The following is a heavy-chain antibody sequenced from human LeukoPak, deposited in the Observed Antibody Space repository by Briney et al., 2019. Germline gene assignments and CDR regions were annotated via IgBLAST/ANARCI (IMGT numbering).Heavy chain of an antibody. CDR1: GDSISSGGYY. J-gene: IGHJ4*02. Sequence: PSETLSLTCTVSGDSISSGGYYWSWIRQHPGEGLEWIGYMYYSGSTYYNPSLKSRVTISVDTSKNQFSLRVSSVTAADTAVYYCAGATITLGGVIAQFDYWGQGTLVTVSP. V-gene: IGHV4-31*03. CDR2: MYYSGST. D-gene: IGHD3-16*02. CDR3: AGATITLGGVIAQFDY.